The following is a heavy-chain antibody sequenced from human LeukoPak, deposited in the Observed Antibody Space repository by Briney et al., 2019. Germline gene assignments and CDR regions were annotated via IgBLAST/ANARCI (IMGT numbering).Heavy chain of an antibody. D-gene: IGHD3-3*01. J-gene: IGHJ6*03. CDR3: ARDYDRYYMDV. CDR2: INTEGTST. V-gene: IGHV3-74*01. Sequence: GGSLRLSCAASGFTFSVYWIHWVRQVPGKGLVWVSRINTEGTSTSYADSVKGRFTISRDNAKNTLYLQMYSLRVEDTAVYYCARDYDRYYMDVWGKGTTVTVSS. CDR1: GFTFSVYW.